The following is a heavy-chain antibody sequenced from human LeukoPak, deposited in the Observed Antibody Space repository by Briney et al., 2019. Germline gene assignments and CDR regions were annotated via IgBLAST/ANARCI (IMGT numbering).Heavy chain of an antibody. J-gene: IGHJ4*02. CDR3: ARVTMMDFDY. V-gene: IGHV4-38-2*01. Sequence: SETLSLTCGVSEHSINSDYYWGWIRLSPGKGLEWIGSISAGGTTFFNPSLKSRVAMSVDTSKNLFSLKLTSVTAADTAVYHSARVTMMDFDYWGQGTLVTVSS. CDR1: EHSINSDYY. D-gene: IGHD3-22*01. CDR2: ISAGGTT.